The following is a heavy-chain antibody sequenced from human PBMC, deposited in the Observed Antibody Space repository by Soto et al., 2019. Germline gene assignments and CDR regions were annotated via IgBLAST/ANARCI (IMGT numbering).Heavy chain of an antibody. CDR1: GFTFSSYG. CDR2: ISYDGSNK. J-gene: IGHJ6*02. Sequence: GGSLRLSCAASGFTFSSYGMHWVRQAPGKGLEWVAVISYDGSNKYYADSVKGRFTISRGNSKNTLYLQMNSLRAEDTAVYYCAKNLGTLSYYDNYYGMDVWGQGTTVTVSS. CDR3: AKNLGTLSYYDNYYGMDV. V-gene: IGHV3-30*18. D-gene: IGHD3-9*01.